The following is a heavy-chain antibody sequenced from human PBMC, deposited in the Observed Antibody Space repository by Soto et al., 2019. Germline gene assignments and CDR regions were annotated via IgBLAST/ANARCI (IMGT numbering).Heavy chain of an antibody. Sequence: QMQLVESGGGMVQPGRSLRLSCGASGFSFRSFGMHWVRQSPAKGLEWLAIISFDGSNQYYADSVKGQFIISRDNSKNTVYLEMNNLRPEDTAVYYCAKDRGRGSYPGGDFDHWGLGTRVTVSS. CDR2: ISFDGSNQ. V-gene: IGHV3-30*18. CDR3: AKDRGRGSYPGGDFDH. J-gene: IGHJ4*02. CDR1: GFSFRSFG. D-gene: IGHD1-26*01.